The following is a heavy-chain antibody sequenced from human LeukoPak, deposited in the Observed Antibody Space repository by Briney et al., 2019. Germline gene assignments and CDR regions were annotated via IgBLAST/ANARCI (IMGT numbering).Heavy chain of an antibody. CDR1: GFTFTSSA. CDR3: AADHRPGGRGSGSYYLPPRDLTFDY. V-gene: IGHV1-58*01. CDR2: IVVGSGNT. D-gene: IGHD3-10*01. Sequence: GTSVKVSCKASGFTFTSSAVQWVRQARGQRLEWIGWIVVGSGNTNYAQKFQERVTITRDMSTSTAYMELSSLRSEDTAVYYCAADHRPGGRGSGSYYLPPRDLTFDYWGQGTLVTVSS. J-gene: IGHJ4*02.